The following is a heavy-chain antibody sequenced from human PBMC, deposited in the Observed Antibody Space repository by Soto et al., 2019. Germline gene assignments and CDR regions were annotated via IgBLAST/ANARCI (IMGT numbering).Heavy chain of an antibody. Sequence: PGGSLRLSCATSGFTFDDYAMHWVRQVPGKGLEWVSGINWNSGSIGYGDSVKGRFTISRDNSKNTLYLQMNSLRAEDTAVYYCAKTASSIAEYYFDYWGQGTLVTVSS. J-gene: IGHJ4*02. CDR1: GFTFDDYA. CDR2: INWNSGSI. CDR3: AKTASSIAEYYFDY. V-gene: IGHV3-9*01. D-gene: IGHD6-6*01.